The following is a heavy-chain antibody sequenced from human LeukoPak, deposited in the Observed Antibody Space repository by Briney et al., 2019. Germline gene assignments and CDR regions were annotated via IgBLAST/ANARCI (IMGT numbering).Heavy chain of an antibody. V-gene: IGHV1-46*01. J-gene: IGHJ4*02. Sequence: ASGKVSCKASGYTFTSYYMHWVRKSPGQGLEWMGIINPSGGSTSYAQKFQGRVTMTRDTSTSTVYMELSSLRSEDTAVYYCARSPHRFCSSWYDCYFDYSGQGTLVTVSS. D-gene: IGHD6-13*01. CDR1: GYTFTSYY. CDR2: INPSGGST. CDR3: ARSPHRFCSSWYDCYFDY.